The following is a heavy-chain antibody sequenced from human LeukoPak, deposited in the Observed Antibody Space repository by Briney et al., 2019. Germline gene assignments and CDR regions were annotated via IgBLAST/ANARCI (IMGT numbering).Heavy chain of an antibody. CDR2: IIPILGIA. V-gene: IGHV1-69*04. CDR1: GGTFSSYA. CDR3: AREGGGYCSSTRCYSGVEY. D-gene: IGHD2-2*02. Sequence: ASVKVSCKASGGTFSSYAISWVRQAPGQGLEWMGRIIPILGIANYAQKFQGRVTITADKSTSTAYMELSSLRSEDTAVYYCAREGGGYCSSTRCYSGVEYWGQGTLVTVSS. J-gene: IGHJ4*02.